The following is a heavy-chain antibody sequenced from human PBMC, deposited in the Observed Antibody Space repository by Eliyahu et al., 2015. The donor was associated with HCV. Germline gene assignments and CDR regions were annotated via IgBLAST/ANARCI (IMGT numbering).Heavy chain of an antibody. V-gene: IGHV4-59*01. CDR1: GGSISSYY. CDR2: IYYSGST. D-gene: IGHD5-18*01. Sequence: QVQLQESGPGLVKPSETLSLTCXVSGGSISSYYWSWIRQPPGKGLEWIGYIYYSGSTNYNPSLKSRVTISVDTSKNQFSLKLSSVTAADTAVYYCARTVDTAMFPFDYWGQGTLVTVSS. J-gene: IGHJ4*02. CDR3: ARTVDTAMFPFDY.